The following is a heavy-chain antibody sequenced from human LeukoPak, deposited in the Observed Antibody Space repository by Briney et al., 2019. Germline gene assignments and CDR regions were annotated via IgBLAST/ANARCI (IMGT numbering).Heavy chain of an antibody. J-gene: IGHJ3*02. CDR3: AKNVVDRYYYDSSGYSEAHDAFDI. CDR2: ISGSGGST. V-gene: IGHV3-23*01. CDR1: GFTFSSYA. Sequence: GGSQRLSCAASGFTFSSYAMSWVRQAPGKGLEWVSAISGSGGSTYYADSVKGRFTISRDNSKNTLYLQMNSLRAEDTAVYYCAKNVVDRYYYDSSGYSEAHDAFDIWGQGTMVTVSS. D-gene: IGHD3-22*01.